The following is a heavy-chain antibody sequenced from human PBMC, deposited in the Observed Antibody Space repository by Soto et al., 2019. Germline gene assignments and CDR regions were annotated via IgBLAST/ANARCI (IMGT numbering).Heavy chain of an antibody. J-gene: IGHJ5*02. D-gene: IGHD3-3*01. CDR2: ISAYNGNT. V-gene: IGHV1-18*04. CDR3: ARDHRTIFGVVIRYNWFDP. CDR1: GYTFTSYG. Sequence: ASVKVSCKASGYTFTSYGISWVRQAPGQGLEWMGWISAYNGNTNYAQKLQGRVTMTTDTSTSTAYMELSSLRSEDTAVYYCARDHRTIFGVVIRYNWFDPWGQGTLVTVSS.